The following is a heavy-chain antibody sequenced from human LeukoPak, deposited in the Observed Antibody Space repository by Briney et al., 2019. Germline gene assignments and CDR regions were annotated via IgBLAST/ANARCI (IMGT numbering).Heavy chain of an antibody. D-gene: IGHD2-21*02. V-gene: IGHV3-21*01. CDR2: ISSSSSYI. J-gene: IGHJ3*02. CDR1: GFTFSSYS. CDR3: AKEMGLDCGGDCYSQNDAFDI. Sequence: GGSLRLSCAASGFTFSSYSMNWVRQAPGKGLEWVSSISSSSSYIYYADSVKGRFTISRDNAKNSLYLQMNSLRAEDTAVYYCAKEMGLDCGGDCYSQNDAFDIWGQGTLVTVSS.